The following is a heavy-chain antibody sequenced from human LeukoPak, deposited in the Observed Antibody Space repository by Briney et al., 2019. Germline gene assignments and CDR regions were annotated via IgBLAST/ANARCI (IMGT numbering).Heavy chain of an antibody. CDR2: IWYDGSNK. V-gene: IGHV3-33*06. CDR3: AKGDYGDYGVDY. J-gene: IGHJ4*02. Sequence: GGSLRLSCAASGFTFSSYGMHWVRQAPGKGLEWVAVIWYDGSNKYYADSVKGRFTISRDNSKNTLYLQMNSLRAEDTAVYYCAKGDYGDYGVDYWGQGTRVTVSS. D-gene: IGHD4-17*01. CDR1: GFTFSSYG.